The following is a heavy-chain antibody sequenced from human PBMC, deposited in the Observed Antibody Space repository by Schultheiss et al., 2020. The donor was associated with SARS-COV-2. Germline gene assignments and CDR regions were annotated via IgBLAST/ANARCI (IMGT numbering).Heavy chain of an antibody. J-gene: IGHJ4*02. Sequence: SETLSLTCAVYGGSFSGYYWSWIRQPPGKGLEWIGYIYYSGSTNYNPSLKSRVTISVDTSKNQFSLKLSSVTAADTAVYYCARDPTMTTDYWGQGTLVTVSS. CDR3: ARDPTMTTDY. CDR2: IYYSGST. V-gene: IGHV4-59*01. D-gene: IGHD4-11*01. CDR1: GGSFSGYY.